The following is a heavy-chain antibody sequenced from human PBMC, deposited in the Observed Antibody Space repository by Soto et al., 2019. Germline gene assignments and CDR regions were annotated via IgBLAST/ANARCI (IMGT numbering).Heavy chain of an antibody. J-gene: IGHJ6*02. D-gene: IGHD3-10*01. CDR3: ARDQGSAAVDHSLIYYYYGMDV. V-gene: IGHV3-33*01. Sequence: GGSLRLSCAASGFTFSSYGMHWVRQAPGKGLEWVAVIWYDGSNKYYADSVKGRFTISKDNSKNTLYLQMNSLRAEDTAVYYCARDQGSAAVDHSLIYYYYGMDVWGQGTTVTVSS. CDR2: IWYDGSNK. CDR1: GFTFSSYG.